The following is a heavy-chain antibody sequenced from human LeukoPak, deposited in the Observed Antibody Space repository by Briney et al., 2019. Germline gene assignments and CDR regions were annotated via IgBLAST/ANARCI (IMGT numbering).Heavy chain of an antibody. Sequence: GGSLRLSCATSGFVFSSYWMLWVRQVPGKGLVWVSRISGDGSTTIYADSVKGRFTISRDNTNNILYLQMNSLRAEDTAIYYCARSQFDYWGQGILVTVTS. J-gene: IGHJ4*02. V-gene: IGHV3-74*01. CDR1: GFVFSSYW. CDR3: ARSQFDY. CDR2: ISGDGSTT.